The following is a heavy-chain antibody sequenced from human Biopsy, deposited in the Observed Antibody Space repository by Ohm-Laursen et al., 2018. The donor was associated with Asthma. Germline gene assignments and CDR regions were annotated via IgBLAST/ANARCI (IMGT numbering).Heavy chain of an antibody. J-gene: IGHJ6*02. CDR3: ARGPELDV. V-gene: IGHV4-34*01. Sequence: SDTLSLTCYVYPGSFSGFFWTWIRQSPGKGLEWIGETNERGVTNNNPSLKSRVIISINTYWNRVSLKLTSVTAADTAVYYGARGPELDVWGQGTTVTVSS. CDR2: TNERGVT. CDR1: PGSFSGFF.